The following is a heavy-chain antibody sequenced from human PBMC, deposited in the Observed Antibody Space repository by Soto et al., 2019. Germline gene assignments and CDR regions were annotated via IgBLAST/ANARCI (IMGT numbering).Heavy chain of an antibody. D-gene: IGHD1-1*01. Sequence: VASVKVSCKVSGYTLTELSMHWVRQAPGKGLEWMGGFDPEDGETIYAQKFQGRVTMTEDTSTDTAYMELSSLRSEDTAVYYCATVHYNWNDSDAFDIWGQGTMVTVSS. J-gene: IGHJ3*02. CDR3: ATVHYNWNDSDAFDI. CDR2: FDPEDGET. CDR1: GYTLTELS. V-gene: IGHV1-24*01.